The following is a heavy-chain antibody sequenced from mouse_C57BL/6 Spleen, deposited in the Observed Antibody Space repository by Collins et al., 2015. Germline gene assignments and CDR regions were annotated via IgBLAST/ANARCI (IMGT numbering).Heavy chain of an antibody. J-gene: IGHJ4*01. CDR3: TRRTTVVALYYYAMDY. CDR2: IDPANGNT. CDR1: GFNIKNTY. Sequence: EVQLQQSVAELVRPGASVKLSCTTSGFNIKNTYMHWVKQRPEQGLEWIGRIDPANGNTKYAPKFQGKATITADTSSNTAYLQLSSLTSGDTAIYYCTRRTTVVALYYYAMDYWGQGTSVTVSS. D-gene: IGHD1-1*01. V-gene: IGHV14-3*01.